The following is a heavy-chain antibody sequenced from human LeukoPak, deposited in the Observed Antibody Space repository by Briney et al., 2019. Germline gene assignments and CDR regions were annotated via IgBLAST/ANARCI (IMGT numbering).Heavy chain of an antibody. Sequence: SGGSLRVSCTASGFTFNSYEMTWVRQAPGKGLEWVSYISSSGSTIYYADSVKGRFTISRDNAENSLYLQMNSLRAEDTAVYYCARRSDLDYWGQGTLVTVSS. V-gene: IGHV3-48*03. J-gene: IGHJ4*02. CDR3: ARRSDLDY. CDR2: ISSSGSTI. CDR1: GFTFNSYE.